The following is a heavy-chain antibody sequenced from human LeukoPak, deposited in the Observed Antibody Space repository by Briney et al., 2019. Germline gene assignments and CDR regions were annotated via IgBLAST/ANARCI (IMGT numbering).Heavy chain of an antibody. D-gene: IGHD6-19*01. V-gene: IGHV3-53*01. Sequence: GGSLRLSCAASGFTVSSNYRSWVRQAPGKGLEWVSVIYSGGSTYYADSVKGRFTISRDNSKNTLYLQMNSLRAEDTAVYYCARGKSPGYSSGWHWGQGTLVTVSS. CDR2: IYSGGST. J-gene: IGHJ4*02. CDR3: ARGKSPGYSSGWH. CDR1: GFTVSSNY.